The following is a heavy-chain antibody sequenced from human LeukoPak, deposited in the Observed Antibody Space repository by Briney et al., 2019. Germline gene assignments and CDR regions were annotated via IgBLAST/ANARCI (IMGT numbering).Heavy chain of an antibody. Sequence: GGSLRLSCAASGFTFSSYSMNWVRQAPGKGLEWVSSISSSSSYIYYADSVKGRFTISRDNAKNSLYLQMNSLRAEDTAVYYCARDNATGYSSGWYSFDYWGQGTLVTVSS. J-gene: IGHJ4*02. D-gene: IGHD6-19*01. V-gene: IGHV3-21*01. CDR2: ISSSSSYI. CDR3: ARDNATGYSSGWYSFDY. CDR1: GFTFSSYS.